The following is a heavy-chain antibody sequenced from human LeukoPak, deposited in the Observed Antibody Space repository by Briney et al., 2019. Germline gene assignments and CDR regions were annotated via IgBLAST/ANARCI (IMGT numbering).Heavy chain of an antibody. CDR2: IKSDGSTT. D-gene: IGHD5-18*01. V-gene: IGHV3-74*01. J-gene: IGHJ4*02. Sequence: PGGSLRLSCAASGFTFSSYVMSWVRQAPGKGLVWVSRIKSDGSTTTYADSVKGRFTISRDNAKNTLYLQMNSLRAEDTAVYYCARVVDTHFDYWGQGTLVTVSS. CDR3: ARVVDTHFDY. CDR1: GFTFSSYV.